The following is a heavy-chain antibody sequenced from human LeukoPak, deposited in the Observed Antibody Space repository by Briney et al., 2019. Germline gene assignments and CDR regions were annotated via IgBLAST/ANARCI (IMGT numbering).Heavy chain of an antibody. Sequence: SETLSLTCTVSGGSISSSSYYWGWIRQPPGKGLEWIGSIYYSGSTYYNPSLKSRVTISVDTSKNQFSLKLSSVTAADTAVYYCARVTGYFDYWGQGTLVTVSS. CDR2: IYYSGST. V-gene: IGHV4-39*07. CDR3: ARVTGYFDY. J-gene: IGHJ4*02. D-gene: IGHD1-14*01. CDR1: GGSISSSSYY.